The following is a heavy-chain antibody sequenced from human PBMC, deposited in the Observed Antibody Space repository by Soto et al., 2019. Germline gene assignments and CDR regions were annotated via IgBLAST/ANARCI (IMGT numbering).Heavy chain of an antibody. J-gene: IGHJ6*02. V-gene: IGHV1-8*01. CDR2: MNPNSGNT. D-gene: IGHD3-16*01. CDR1: GYTFTSYD. Sequence: QVQLVQSGAEVKKPGASVKVSCKASGYTFTSYDINWVRQATGQGLEWMGWMNPNSGNTGYAQKFQGRVTRTGTTSISTAYLELSSLRSEGTAVYSCAREGVRGMDVWGQRTTVSVSS. CDR3: AREGVRGMDV.